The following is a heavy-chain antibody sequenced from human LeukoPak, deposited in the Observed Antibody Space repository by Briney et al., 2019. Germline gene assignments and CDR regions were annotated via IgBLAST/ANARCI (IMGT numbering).Heavy chain of an antibody. CDR2: MNPNSGNT. CDR1: GGTFSSYA. V-gene: IGHV1-8*02. D-gene: IGHD3-3*01. CDR3: ARGLGWLLHQNSDAFDI. Sequence: ASVKVSCKASGGTFSSYAINWVRQATGQGLEWMGWMNPNSGNTGYAQKFQGRVTMTRNTSISTAYMELSSLRSEDTAVYYCARGLGWLLHQNSDAFDIWGQGTMVTVSS. J-gene: IGHJ3*02.